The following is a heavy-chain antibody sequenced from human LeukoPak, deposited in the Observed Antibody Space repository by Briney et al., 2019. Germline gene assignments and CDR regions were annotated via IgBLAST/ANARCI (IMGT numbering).Heavy chain of an antibody. CDR1: GGSISSSNW. Sequence: NPSETLSLTCAVSGGSISSSNWWSWVRQPPGKGLEWIGEIYHSGSTNYNPSLKSRVTISVDKSKNQFSLKLSSVTAADTAVYYCARYSYGAWYFDYWGQGTLVTVSS. J-gene: IGHJ4*02. CDR3: ARYSYGAWYFDY. D-gene: IGHD5-18*01. V-gene: IGHV4-4*02. CDR2: IYHSGST.